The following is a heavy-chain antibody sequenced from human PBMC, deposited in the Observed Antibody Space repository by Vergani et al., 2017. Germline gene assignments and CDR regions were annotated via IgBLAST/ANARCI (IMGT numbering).Heavy chain of an antibody. CDR1: GFTFSTYD. D-gene: IGHD6-13*01. V-gene: IGHV3-13*01. CDR2: IGTAGDT. CDR3: ARRDSSTPSLDC. J-gene: IGHJ4*02. Sequence: EVQLVESGGGLVQPGGSLSLSCAASGFTFSTYDMHWVRQATGKGLEWVSAIGTAGDTYYPGSVKCRFTISRENAKNSLYLQMNGLRAGDTAVYYCARRDSSTPSLDCGSQGTLVTVSS.